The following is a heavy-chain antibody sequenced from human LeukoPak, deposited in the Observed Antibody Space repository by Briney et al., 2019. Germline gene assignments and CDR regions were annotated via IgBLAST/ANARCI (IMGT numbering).Heavy chain of an antibody. CDR2: IYYSGST. CDR1: GGSISNY. J-gene: IGHJ4*02. D-gene: IGHD3-10*01. CDR3: ASLYYGSGSFDY. V-gene: IGHV4-59*01. Sequence: PSETLSLTCTVSGGSISNYWSWIRQPPGKGLEWIGYIYYSGSTNYNPSLKSRVTISVDTSKNQFSLKLTSVTAADTAVYYCASLYYGSGSFDYWGQGTLVTVSS.